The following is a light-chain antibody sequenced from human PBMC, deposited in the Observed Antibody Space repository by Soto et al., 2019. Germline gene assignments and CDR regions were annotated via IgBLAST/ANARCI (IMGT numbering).Light chain of an antibody. CDR1: SSDVGGYNY. Sequence: QSVLTQPASVSGSPGQSITISCTGTSSDVGGYNYVSWYQQHPAKAPKLLIYEVSNRHSGVSNRFSGSKSGNTATLTISGLQDEDEADYYCSSYTSSKTLVFGGGTKLTVL. V-gene: IGLV2-14*01. CDR3: SSYTSSKTLV. J-gene: IGLJ3*02. CDR2: EVS.